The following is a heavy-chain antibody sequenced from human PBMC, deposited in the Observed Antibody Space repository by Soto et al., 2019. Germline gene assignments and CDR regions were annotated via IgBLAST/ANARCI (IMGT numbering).Heavy chain of an antibody. D-gene: IGHD6-6*01. CDR1: GFTFSDHY. J-gene: IGHJ4*02. CDR3: ERGGGSSPFDY. V-gene: IGHV3-11*01. CDR2: ISHRSLTI. Sequence: GSLRLSCAASGFTFSDHYMAWFRQTPERGLEWLAYISHRSLTIYHARSVKDRFTISRDDATDSLYLQLNSLRVEDTAVYFCERGGGSSPFDYWGQGTVVTVSS.